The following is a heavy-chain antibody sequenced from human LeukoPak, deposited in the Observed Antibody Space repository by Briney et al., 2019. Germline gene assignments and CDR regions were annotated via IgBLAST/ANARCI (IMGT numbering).Heavy chain of an antibody. CDR1: GFTYSSYW. CDR2: IKNDGSST. CDR3: ARDVNEEYDSSGQGYADAFDI. J-gene: IGHJ3*02. V-gene: IGHV3-74*03. Sequence: GGSLRLSCAASGFTYSSYWMHWVRQAPGKGLVWVSRIKNDGSSTTYADSVKGRFTISIDNAKNTLYLQMNSLRAENTAVYYCARDVNEEYDSSGQGYADAFDIWGQGTMVTVSS. D-gene: IGHD3-22*01.